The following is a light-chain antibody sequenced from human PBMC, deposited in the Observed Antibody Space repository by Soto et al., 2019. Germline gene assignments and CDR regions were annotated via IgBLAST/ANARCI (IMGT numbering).Light chain of an antibody. Sequence: EILLTQSPATLSLSPGERATLSCRASQSVINYLAWYQQKPGQAPRLLIYAASTRATGIPARFSGSGSGTEFTLTISSLQSEDSAIYYCHQYDNWPRTFGQGTKVDI. CDR1: QSVINY. CDR2: AAS. V-gene: IGKV3-15*01. CDR3: HQYDNWPRT. J-gene: IGKJ1*01.